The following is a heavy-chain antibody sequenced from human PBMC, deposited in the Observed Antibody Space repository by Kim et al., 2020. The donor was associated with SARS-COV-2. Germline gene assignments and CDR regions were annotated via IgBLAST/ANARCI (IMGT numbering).Heavy chain of an antibody. CDR2: ISSSSSYI. Sequence: GGSLRLSCAASGFTFSSYSMNWVRQAPGKGLEWVSSISSSSSYIYYTDSVKGRFTISRDNAKNSLYLQMNSLRAEDTAVYYCARGAGGRDGYRGILRIFDYWGQGTLVTVSS. J-gene: IGHJ4*02. V-gene: IGHV3-21*01. CDR1: GFTFSSYS. CDR3: ARGAGGRDGYRGILRIFDY. D-gene: IGHD5-12*01.